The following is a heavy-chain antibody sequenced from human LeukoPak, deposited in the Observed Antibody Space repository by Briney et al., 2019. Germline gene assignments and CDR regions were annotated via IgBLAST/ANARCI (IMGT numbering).Heavy chain of an antibody. Sequence: VSGPTLVNPTQTLTLTCTFSGFSLRTSGMCVSWIRQPPGKALEWLARIDWDDDKYYSTSLKTRLTISKDTSKNQVVLTMTNMDLVDTGTYYCARIHRYGPAGYYGMDVWGQGTTVTVSS. CDR2: IDWDDDK. CDR3: ARIHRYGPAGYYGMDV. V-gene: IGHV2-70*11. D-gene: IGHD5-18*01. CDR1: GFSLRTSGMC. J-gene: IGHJ6*02.